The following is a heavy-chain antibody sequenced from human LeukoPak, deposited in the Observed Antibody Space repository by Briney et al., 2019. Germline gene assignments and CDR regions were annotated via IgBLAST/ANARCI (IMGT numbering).Heavy chain of an antibody. CDR2: IYYSGST. CDR1: GGSISSGGYY. CDR3: ARVHCSSTSCQMYYFDY. J-gene: IGHJ4*02. Sequence: SETLSLTCTVSGGSISSGGYYWSWIRQHPGKGLEWIGYIYYSGSTYYNPSLKSRVTISVDTSKNQFSLKLSSVTAADTAVYCCARVHCSSTSCQMYYFDYWGQGTLVTVSS. D-gene: IGHD2-2*01. V-gene: IGHV4-31*03.